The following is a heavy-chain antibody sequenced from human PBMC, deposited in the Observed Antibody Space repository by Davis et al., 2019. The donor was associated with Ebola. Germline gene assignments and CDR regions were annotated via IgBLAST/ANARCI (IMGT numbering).Heavy chain of an antibody. Sequence: SVQVSCKASGFTFTSTAVQWVRQARGQRLEWIGWIVVGSGNTNYAQKFQERVTITRDMSTSTAYMELSSLRSEDTAVYYCARKGYCSSTSCYYYYYYGMDVWGQGTTVTVSS. CDR3: ARKGYCSSTSCYYYYYYGMDV. D-gene: IGHD2-2*01. J-gene: IGHJ6*02. V-gene: IGHV1-58*01. CDR1: GFTFTSTA. CDR2: IVVGSGNT.